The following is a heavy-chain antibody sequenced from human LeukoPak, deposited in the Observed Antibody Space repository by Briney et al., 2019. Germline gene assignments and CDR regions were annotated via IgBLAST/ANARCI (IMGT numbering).Heavy chain of an antibody. CDR3: ARESGYYYDTSGYTFDY. V-gene: IGHV4-4*07. CDR2: IYTSGST. Sequence: PSETLSLTCTVSGGSSDNYYWSWIRQSAGKGLEWVGRIYTSGSTNYNPSLKSRVSMSVVTSKNHFSLRLRSVTAADTAVYYCARESGYYYDTSGYTFDYWGQGILVTVSS. CDR1: GGSSDNYY. D-gene: IGHD3-22*01. J-gene: IGHJ4*02.